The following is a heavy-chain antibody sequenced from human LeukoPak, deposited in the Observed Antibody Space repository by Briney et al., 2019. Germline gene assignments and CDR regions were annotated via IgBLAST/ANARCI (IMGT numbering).Heavy chain of an antibody. D-gene: IGHD6-6*01. Sequence: GASLKISCQGSGFSFTSYWIAWVRQMPGKGLEWMGIIYPGDSDATYSPSFRGQVTISVDRSISTAYLQWSSLKASDTAMYYCARQGFTHSSGYWGQGTLVTVSS. CDR1: GFSFTSYW. CDR3: ARQGFTHSSGY. V-gene: IGHV5-51*01. J-gene: IGHJ4*02. CDR2: IYPGDSDA.